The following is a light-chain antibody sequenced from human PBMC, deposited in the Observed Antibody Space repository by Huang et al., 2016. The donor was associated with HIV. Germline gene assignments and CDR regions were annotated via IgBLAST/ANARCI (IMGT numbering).Light chain of an antibody. V-gene: IGKV3-11*01. J-gene: IGKJ4*01. CDR2: DAS. CDR3: QQRRNWLT. CDR1: QSVTNY. Sequence: EIVLTQSPATLSLSPGERATLSCRASQSVTNYLAWYQHKPGQAPRLLIYDASTRATGIPGRFSCSGSGTDFTLTISSLEPEDFAVYYCQQRRNWLTFGGGTKVEIK.